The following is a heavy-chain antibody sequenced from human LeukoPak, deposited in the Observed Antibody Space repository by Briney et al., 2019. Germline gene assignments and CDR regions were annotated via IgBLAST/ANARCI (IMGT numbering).Heavy chain of an antibody. V-gene: IGHV3-21*01. J-gene: IGHJ4*02. D-gene: IGHD6-6*01. CDR3: ARSSSPLRSYFDY. CDR1: GFTFSSYS. Sequence: PGGSLRLSCAASGFTFSSYSMNWVRQAPGKGLEWVSSISSSSSYIYYADSVEGRFTISRDNAKNSLYLQMNSLRAEDTAVYYCARSSSPLRSYFDYWGQGTLVTVSS. CDR2: ISSSSSYI.